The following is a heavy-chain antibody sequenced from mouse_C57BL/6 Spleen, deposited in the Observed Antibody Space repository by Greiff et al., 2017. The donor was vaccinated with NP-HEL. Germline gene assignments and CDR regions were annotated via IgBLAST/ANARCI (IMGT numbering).Heavy chain of an antibody. V-gene: IGHV2-9-1*01. D-gene: IGHD2-4*01. CDR3: ARIDYDDGYAMDY. CDR1: GFSLTSYA. Sequence: VMLVESGPGLVAPSQSLSITCTVSGFSLTSYAISWVRQPPGKGLEWLGVIWTGGGTNYNSALKSRLSISKDNSKSQVFLKMNSLQTDDTARYYCARIDYDDGYAMDYWGQGTSVTVSS. CDR2: IWTGGGT. J-gene: IGHJ4*01.